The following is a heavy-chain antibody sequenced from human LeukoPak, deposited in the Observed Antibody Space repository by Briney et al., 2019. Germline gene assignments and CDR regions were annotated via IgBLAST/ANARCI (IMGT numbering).Heavy chain of an antibody. Sequence: ASVKVSCKASGGTFSSYAISWVRQAPGQGLEWMGGIIPIFGTANYAQKFQGRVTITADKSTSTAYMELSSLRSEDTAVYYCARVEDDYVWGSYRLGAFDIWGQGTMVTVSS. J-gene: IGHJ3*02. D-gene: IGHD3-16*02. CDR2: IIPIFGTA. CDR1: GGTFSSYA. V-gene: IGHV1-69*06. CDR3: ARVEDDYVWGSYRLGAFDI.